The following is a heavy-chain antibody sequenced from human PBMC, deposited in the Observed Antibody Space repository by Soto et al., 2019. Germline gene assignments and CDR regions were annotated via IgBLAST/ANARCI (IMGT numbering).Heavy chain of an antibody. CDR1: GGSFSDYI. D-gene: IGHD1-26*01. CDR3: ARGLISGSHYSGGWYYFDS. CDR2: INHSGSA. V-gene: IGHV4-34*01. Sequence: SETLSLTCAVYGGSFSDYIWTWIRQTPGMGLQWIGQINHSGSANYNPSLKSRVTISVHTSNSQFSLELSSVTAADTAVYYCARGLISGSHYSGGWYYFDSWGQGTQVTVSS. J-gene: IGHJ4*02.